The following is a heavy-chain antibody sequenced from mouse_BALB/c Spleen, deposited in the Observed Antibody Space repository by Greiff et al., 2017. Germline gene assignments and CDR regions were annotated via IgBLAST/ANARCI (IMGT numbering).Heavy chain of an antibody. CDR3: ARGGYGSSSLYAMDY. CDR1: GFTFSSYA. J-gene: IGHJ4*01. Sequence: EVQLVESGGGLVKPGGSLKLSCAASGFTFSSYAMSWVRQTPEKRLEWVASISSGGSTYYPDSVKGRFTISRDNARNILYLQMSSLRSEDTAMYYCARGGYGSSSLYAMDYWGQGTSVTVSS. V-gene: IGHV5-6-5*01. D-gene: IGHD1-1*01. CDR2: ISSGGST.